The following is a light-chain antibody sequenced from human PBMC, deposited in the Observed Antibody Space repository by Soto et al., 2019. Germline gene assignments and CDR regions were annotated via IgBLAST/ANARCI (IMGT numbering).Light chain of an antibody. J-gene: IGKJ1*01. CDR3: QQYGSSSSWT. CDR2: GAS. V-gene: IGKV3-20*01. CDR1: QSIASDY. Sequence: EMVLTQSPATLSLSPGERATLSCRASQSIASDYLAWYQQRPGQAPRLLLYGASSRASGVPDRFSGSGSGTDFTLTINTLEPEDFAVYYGQQYGSSSSWTFGQGTKVDIK.